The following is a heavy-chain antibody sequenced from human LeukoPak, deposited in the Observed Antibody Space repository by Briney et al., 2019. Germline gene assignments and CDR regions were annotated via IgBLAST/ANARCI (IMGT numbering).Heavy chain of an antibody. CDR3: ARGGGGWYRFDY. J-gene: IGHJ4*02. V-gene: IGHV1-69*04. D-gene: IGHD2-15*01. Sequence: GASVKVSCKASGGTFSSYAISWVRQAPGQGLEWMGRIIPILGIANYAQKFQGRVTITADKSTSTAYMELSSLRSEDTAVYYCARGGGGWYRFDYWGQGTLVTVSS. CDR2: IIPILGIA. CDR1: GGTFSSYA.